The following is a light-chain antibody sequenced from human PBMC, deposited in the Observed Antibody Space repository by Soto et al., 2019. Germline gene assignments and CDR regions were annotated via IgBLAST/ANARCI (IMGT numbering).Light chain of an antibody. CDR1: SSDVGGY. V-gene: IGLV2-11*01. J-gene: IGLJ2*01. CDR2: EVS. Sequence: QSALTQPRSVSGSPGQSVTISCTGTSSDVGGYVSWYQQHPGKAPKLMIYEVSKRPSGVPDRFSGSKSGNTASLTISGLQAEDEADYYCSSYTSSSNVVFGGGTKMTVL. CDR3: SSYTSSSNVV.